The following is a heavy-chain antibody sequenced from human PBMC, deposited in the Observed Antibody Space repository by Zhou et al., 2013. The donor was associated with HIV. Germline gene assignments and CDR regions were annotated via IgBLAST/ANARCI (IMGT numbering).Heavy chain of an antibody. CDR2: IDPNSGGT. V-gene: IGHV1-2*02. CDR3: ARDQDPYYYDSSGYLDAFXI. D-gene: IGHD3-22*01. J-gene: IGHJ3*02. Sequence: QVLLVQSGAEVKKPGASVKLSCKVSGYTLTDLLIHWVRQAPGGGLEWMGYIDPNSGGTNLAKRFQGRVTMTRDTSISTAYMELRSLRSNDTAVYYCARDQDPYYYDSSGYLDAFXIWGQGTMVTVSS. CDR1: GYTLTDLL.